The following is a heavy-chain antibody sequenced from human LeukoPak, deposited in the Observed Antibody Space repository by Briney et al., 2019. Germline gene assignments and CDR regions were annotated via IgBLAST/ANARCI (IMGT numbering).Heavy chain of an antibody. CDR1: GGTFSSYA. CDR3: ATGGYSSGYIPPILILDY. D-gene: IGHD3-22*01. CDR2: IIPIFGTA. V-gene: IGHV1-69*05. J-gene: IGHJ4*02. Sequence: SVKVSCKASGGTFSSYAISWVRQAPGQGLEWMGGIIPIFGTANYAQKFQGRVTITTDESTSTAYMELSSLRSEDTAVYYCATGGYSSGYIPPILILDYWGQGTLVTVSS.